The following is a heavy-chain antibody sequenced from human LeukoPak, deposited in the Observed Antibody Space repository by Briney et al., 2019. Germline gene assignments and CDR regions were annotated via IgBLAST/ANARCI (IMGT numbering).Heavy chain of an antibody. CDR1: GFTFSSYA. J-gene: IGHJ4*02. V-gene: IGHV3-23*01. D-gene: IGHD2-21*01. CDR2: ISGSGGST. Sequence: GGSLRLSCAAPGFTFSSYAMSWVRQAPGKGLEWVSAISGSGGSTYYADSVKGRFTISRDNAKNTLYLQMNSLGVEDTAVYYCARDLWSGADYWGQGTLVTISS. CDR3: ARDLWSGADY.